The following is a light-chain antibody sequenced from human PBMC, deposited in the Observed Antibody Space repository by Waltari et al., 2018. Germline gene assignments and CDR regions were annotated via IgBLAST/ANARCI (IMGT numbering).Light chain of an antibody. CDR3: QQSYSALT. J-gene: IGKJ4*01. Sequence: DIQMTQSPSSLSASVGDRVTITCRASQSITIYLNWYQHKPGKAPKRLIYAASSLQGGVPTRFSGSGSGTDFNLTISTLQPEDFATYYCQQSYSALTFGGGTKVEIK. V-gene: IGKV1-39*01. CDR2: AAS. CDR1: QSITIY.